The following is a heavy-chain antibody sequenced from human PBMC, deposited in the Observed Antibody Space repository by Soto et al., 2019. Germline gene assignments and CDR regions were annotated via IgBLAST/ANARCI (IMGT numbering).Heavy chain of an antibody. CDR1: GLTFSNYW. D-gene: IGHD6-19*01. J-gene: IGHJ4*02. Sequence: EVQLVESGGGLVQPGGSLRLSCAASGLTFSNYWMSWVRQAPGKGLEWVASINQDGTLKYYVDPVKGRFTISRDNAQNSFFLQMISLRAEDTAVYYCARWQSSGWYLDIWGQGTLLSVSS. CDR3: ARWQSSGWYLDI. V-gene: IGHV3-7*03. CDR2: INQDGTLK.